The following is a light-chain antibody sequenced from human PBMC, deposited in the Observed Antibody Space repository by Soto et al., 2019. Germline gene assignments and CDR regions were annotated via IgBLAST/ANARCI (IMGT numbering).Light chain of an antibody. CDR3: LQDYNYPRT. CDR2: AAS. Sequence: AIQMTQSPSSLSASVGDRVTITCRASQGIRNDLGWYQQKPGKAPKLLIYAASTLRSGVPSRFTGSGSGTDFTLTISSLQPEDFATYYCLQDYNYPRTFGQGTKLEIK. CDR1: QGIRND. J-gene: IGKJ2*01. V-gene: IGKV1-6*01.